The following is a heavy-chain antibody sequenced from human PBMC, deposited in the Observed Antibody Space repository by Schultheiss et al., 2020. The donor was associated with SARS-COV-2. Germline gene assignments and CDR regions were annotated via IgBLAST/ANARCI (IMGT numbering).Heavy chain of an antibody. D-gene: IGHD1-26*01. CDR3: AREFSGSYLFDY. CDR2: IRNKANSYAT. V-gene: IGHV3-72*01. J-gene: IGHJ4*02. CDR1: GFTFSDHY. Sequence: GGSLRLSCVASGFTFSDHYMDWVRQAPGKGLEWVGRIRNKANSYATEYAASVKGRFTISRDDSKNSLYLQMNSLKTEDTAVYYCAREFSGSYLFDYWGQGTLVTVSS.